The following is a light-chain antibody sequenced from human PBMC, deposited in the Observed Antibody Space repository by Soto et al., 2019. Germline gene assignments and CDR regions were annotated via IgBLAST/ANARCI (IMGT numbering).Light chain of an antibody. CDR1: SSDIGVYKY. CDR2: EVS. V-gene: IGLV2-14*01. CDR3: SSYTSSSTVV. J-gene: IGLJ2*01. Sequence: QSVLTQPASVSGSPGQSITISCTGTSSDIGVYKYVSWYQQHPGKAPNLMIYEVSNRPSGVPNRFSGSKSGNTASLTISGLQAEDEADYYCSSYTSSSTVVFGGGTQLTVL.